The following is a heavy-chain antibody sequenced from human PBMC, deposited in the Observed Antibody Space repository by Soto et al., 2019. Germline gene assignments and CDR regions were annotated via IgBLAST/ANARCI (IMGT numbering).Heavy chain of an antibody. V-gene: IGHV3-23*01. CDR3: AKERYYYDSSGYYFDAFDI. CDR1: GFTFSSYA. D-gene: IGHD3-22*01. Sequence: GGSLRLSCAASGFTFSSYAMSWVRQAPGKGLEWVSDISGSGGSTYYADSVKGRFTISRDNSKNTLYLQMNSLRAEDTAVYYCAKERYYYDSSGYYFDAFDIWGQGTMVTVSS. CDR2: ISGSGGST. J-gene: IGHJ3*02.